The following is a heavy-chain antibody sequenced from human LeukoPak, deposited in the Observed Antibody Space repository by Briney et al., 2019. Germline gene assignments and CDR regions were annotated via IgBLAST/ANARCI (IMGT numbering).Heavy chain of an antibody. J-gene: IGHJ4*02. V-gene: IGHV4-59*01. Sequence: SETLSLTCTVSGGSISSYYWSWIRQPPGKGLEWIGYIYYSGSTNYNPSPKSRVTISVDTSKNQFSLKLSSVTAADTAVYYRARGSYRYAGPDYWGQGTLVTVSS. CDR3: ARGSYRYAGPDY. CDR1: GGSISSYY. CDR2: IYYSGST. D-gene: IGHD5-18*01.